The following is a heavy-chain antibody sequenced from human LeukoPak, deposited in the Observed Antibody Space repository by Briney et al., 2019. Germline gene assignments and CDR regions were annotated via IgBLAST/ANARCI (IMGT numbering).Heavy chain of an antibody. D-gene: IGHD3-22*01. Sequence: SETLSLTCSVSGVSMTNDRWTWIRQAPGKGLEWIGYMSDSGQTNYNPSLRSRATVSVDTSKSQCSLRLTSVTSADTAVYYCAKITGYFDSGGSYYWGFFDYWGQGSLVTVSS. CDR3: AKITGYFDSGGSYYWGFFDY. CDR1: GVSMTNDR. V-gene: IGHV4-59*01. CDR2: MSDSGQT. J-gene: IGHJ4*02.